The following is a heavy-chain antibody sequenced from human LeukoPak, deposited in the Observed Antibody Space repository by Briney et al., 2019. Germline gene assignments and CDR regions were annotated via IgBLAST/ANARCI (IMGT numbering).Heavy chain of an antibody. J-gene: IGHJ4*02. V-gene: IGHV3-23*01. CDR2: ISGSGGST. D-gene: IGHD6-13*01. Sequence: GGPLRLSCAASGFTFSSYAMSWVRQAPGKGLEWVSAISGSGGSTYYADSVKGRFTISRDNAKNSLYLQMNSLRAEDTAVYYCARDRRYSSSWEIDYWGQGTLVTVSS. CDR3: ARDRRYSSSWEIDY. CDR1: GFTFSSYA.